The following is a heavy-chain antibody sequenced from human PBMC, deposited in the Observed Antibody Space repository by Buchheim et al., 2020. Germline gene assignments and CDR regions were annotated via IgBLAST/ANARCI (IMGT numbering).Heavy chain of an antibody. CDR2: ISHDGSVQ. V-gene: IGHV3-30*18. CDR1: GFTFSSYG. Sequence: QVQLVESGGGVVQPGRSLRLSCAASGFTFSSYGMEWVRQAPGKGLEWVAVISHDGSVQHYVDSVKGRFPISIDNSNNTLYLQLNSLRPEDTAVYYCVKEDQPYASGWSDFWGQGTL. J-gene: IGHJ5*01. D-gene: IGHD2-2*01. CDR3: VKEDQPYASGWSDF.